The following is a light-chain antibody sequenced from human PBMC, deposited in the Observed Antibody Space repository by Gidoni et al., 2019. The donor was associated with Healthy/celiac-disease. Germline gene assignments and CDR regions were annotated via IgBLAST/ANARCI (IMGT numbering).Light chain of an antibody. J-gene: IGLJ1*01. V-gene: IGLV3-1*01. Sequence: SYELTQPPSVSVSPGQTASITCSGDKLGDKYACWYQQTPGQSPVLVIYQDSKRTSGIPERFSGSNSGNTATLTISGTQAMDEADYYCQAWDSSTASYVFGTGTKITVL. CDR2: QDS. CDR1: KLGDKY. CDR3: QAWDSSTASYV.